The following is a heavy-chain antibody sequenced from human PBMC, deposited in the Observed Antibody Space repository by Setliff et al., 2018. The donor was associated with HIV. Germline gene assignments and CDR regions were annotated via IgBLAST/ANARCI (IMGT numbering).Heavy chain of an antibody. J-gene: IGHJ6*01. CDR1: GGSLSASF. CDR2: INHGGSN. Sequence: PSETLSLTCAVHGGSLSASFWTWIRQAPGKGLEWIGEINHGGSNNYNPSRKSRVTISEDTSQNQFSLTLSSVTAADTAVYDCARDNSYYYGSGSHYWYGMDVWGQGTTVTVSS. D-gene: IGHD3-10*01. V-gene: IGHV4-34*01. CDR3: ARDNSYYYGSGSHYWYGMDV.